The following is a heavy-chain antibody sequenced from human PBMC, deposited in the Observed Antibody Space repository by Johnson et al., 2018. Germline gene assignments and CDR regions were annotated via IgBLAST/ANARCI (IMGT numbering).Heavy chain of an antibody. V-gene: IGHV3-33*05. CDR1: GFTFRGYG. CDR3: IYCSGTKCSDTFDI. D-gene: IGHD2-15*01. J-gene: IGHJ3*02. CDR2: ISYDGNKK. Sequence: VQLVESGGGVVQPGKSLRLSCAASGFTFRGYGMHWVRQAPGKGLDWVAVISYDGNKKDYADSVKGRFTISRENSQNMLFLQMNSLRDDDTGVYYCIYCSGTKCSDTFDIWGQGTVVTVSS.